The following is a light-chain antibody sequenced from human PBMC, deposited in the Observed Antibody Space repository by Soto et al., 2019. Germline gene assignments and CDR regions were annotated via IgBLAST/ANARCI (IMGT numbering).Light chain of an antibody. Sequence: EIVLTQSPGTLSLSPGERATLSCRASQSVTSTYLAWYQQKPGQAPWLLIYGASSRATVFPVRFSGSGSVTDFTLSISRLEPEDVEVYYCQHYGSSPFTFCQGTRLESK. CDR2: GAS. CDR1: QSVTSTY. J-gene: IGKJ5*01. CDR3: QHYGSSPFT. V-gene: IGKV3-20*01.